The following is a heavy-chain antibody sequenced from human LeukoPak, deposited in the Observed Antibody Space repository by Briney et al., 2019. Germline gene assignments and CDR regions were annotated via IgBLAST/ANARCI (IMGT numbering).Heavy chain of an antibody. Sequence: PGGSLRLSCAASGFTFSSYAMSWVRQAPGKGLEWVSGITDSGDYTYYADSVKGRATISRDNSKNTLYLQMNSLRAEDTAIYYCAKEQWLGKMNYFDYWGQGTLVTVSS. D-gene: IGHD6-19*01. CDR1: GFTFSSYA. J-gene: IGHJ4*02. V-gene: IGHV3-23*01. CDR3: AKEQWLGKMNYFDY. CDR2: ITDSGDYT.